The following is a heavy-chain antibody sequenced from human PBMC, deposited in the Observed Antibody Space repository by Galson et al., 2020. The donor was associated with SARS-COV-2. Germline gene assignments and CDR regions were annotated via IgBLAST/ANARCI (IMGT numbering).Heavy chain of an antibody. CDR1: GYTFTSYY. Sequence: ASVKVSCKASGYTFTSYYMHWVRQAPGQGLEWMGIINPSGGSTSYAQKFQGRVTMTRDTSTSTVYMELSSLRSEDTAVYYCARGLGMATSTRSLGYWGQGTLFTVSS. V-gene: IGHV1-46*01. CDR2: INPSGGST. CDR3: ARGLGMATSTRSLGY. J-gene: IGHJ4*02. D-gene: IGHD5-12*01.